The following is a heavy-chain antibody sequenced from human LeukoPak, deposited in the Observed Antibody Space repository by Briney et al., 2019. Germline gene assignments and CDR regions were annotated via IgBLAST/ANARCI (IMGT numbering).Heavy chain of an antibody. Sequence: GGSLRLSCAASGFTFSSYEMNWVRQAPGKGLGWVSYISSSGSTIYYADSVKGRFTISRDNAKNSLYLQMNSLTAEDTALYYCAKPTYYYDSSGLGGAFDIWGQGTMVTVSS. J-gene: IGHJ3*02. CDR1: GFTFSSYE. CDR2: ISSSGSTI. D-gene: IGHD3-22*01. V-gene: IGHV3-48*03. CDR3: AKPTYYYDSSGLGGAFDI.